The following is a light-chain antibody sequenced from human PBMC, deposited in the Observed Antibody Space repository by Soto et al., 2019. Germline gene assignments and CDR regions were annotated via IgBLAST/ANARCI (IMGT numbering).Light chain of an antibody. CDR1: SSNIGAGYD. CDR3: QSHVSSLSGRGV. Sequence: QAVVTQPPSVSGAPGQRVTISCTGSSSNIGAGYDVHWYQQLPGTAPKLLIYGNSNRPSGVPDRFSGSKSGTSASLAITGLQAGDEADYYCQSHVSSLSGRGVFGGGTKVTVL. V-gene: IGLV1-40*01. CDR2: GNS. J-gene: IGLJ2*01.